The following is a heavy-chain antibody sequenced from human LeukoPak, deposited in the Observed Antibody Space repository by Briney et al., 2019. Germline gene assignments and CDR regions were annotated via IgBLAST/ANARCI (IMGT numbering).Heavy chain of an antibody. D-gene: IGHD3/OR15-3a*01. Sequence: GGSLRLSCAASGFSFSSFWMTWVRQAPGKGLEWVANIKEDGSRNHCVDSVKGRFTISRDNAKNSLFLQMSSLRVEDTAVYYCATTARVGQNWGQGTLVTVSS. CDR1: GFSFSSFW. CDR3: ATTARVGQN. CDR2: IKEDGSRN. V-gene: IGHV3-7*01. J-gene: IGHJ4*02.